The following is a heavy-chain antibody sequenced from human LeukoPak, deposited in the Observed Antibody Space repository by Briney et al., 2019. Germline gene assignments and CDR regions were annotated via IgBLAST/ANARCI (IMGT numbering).Heavy chain of an antibody. CDR2: IHHTGKT. D-gene: IGHD2-15*01. Sequence: SETLSLTCAVSGYSISRGYYWGWIRQAPGKGLELIGSIHHTGKTYYHPSLKSRVTISIDTSKNQFSLKMTYVTAADTAVYFCARDASLGSGPTDGFDLWGRGTLVTVSS. V-gene: IGHV4-38-2*02. CDR3: ARDASLGSGPTDGFDL. J-gene: IGHJ3*01. CDR1: GYSISRGYY.